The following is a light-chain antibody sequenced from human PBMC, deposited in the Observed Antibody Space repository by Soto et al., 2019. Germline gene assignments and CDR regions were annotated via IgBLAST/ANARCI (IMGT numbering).Light chain of an antibody. Sequence: DIQMTQSPSTLSASVGDRVTITCRASQSISSWLAWYQQKPGKAPKLLIYKASSLESGVPSRFSGSGSGTEFTLTISSLQPDDFATYYYQQYNSYQWTFGQGTKVDIK. CDR1: QSISSW. V-gene: IGKV1-5*03. CDR2: KAS. J-gene: IGKJ1*01. CDR3: QQYNSYQWT.